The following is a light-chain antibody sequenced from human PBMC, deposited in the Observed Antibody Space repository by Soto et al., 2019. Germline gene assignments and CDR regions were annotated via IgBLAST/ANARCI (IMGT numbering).Light chain of an antibody. CDR2: EVN. J-gene: IGLJ1*01. Sequence: QSALTQPPSASGSPGQSVTISCTGTSSDVGSYNSVSWYQLHPGRAPKLMIYEVNKRPSGVPDRFSGSKSGNTASLTVSGLQTEDEADYYCSSFAGNHYVFGTGTKLTVL. V-gene: IGLV2-8*01. CDR1: SSDVGSYNS. CDR3: SSFAGNHYV.